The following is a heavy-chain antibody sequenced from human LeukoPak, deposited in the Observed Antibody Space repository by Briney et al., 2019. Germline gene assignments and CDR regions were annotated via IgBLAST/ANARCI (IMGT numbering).Heavy chain of an antibody. CDR2: IYPGDSDT. CDR3: ARRHPITMGMHGIPAQYYFDY. J-gene: IGHJ4*02. V-gene: IGHV5-51*01. CDR1: GYSFTSYW. D-gene: IGHD3-10*01. Sequence: GESLKISCKGSGYSFTSYWIGWVRQMPGKGLEWMGIIYPGDSDTRYSPSFQGQVAISADKSISTAYLQWSSLKASDTAMYYCARRHPITMGMHGIPAQYYFDYWGQGTLVTVSS.